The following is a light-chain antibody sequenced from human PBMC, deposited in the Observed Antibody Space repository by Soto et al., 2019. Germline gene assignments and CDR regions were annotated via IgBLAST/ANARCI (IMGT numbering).Light chain of an antibody. J-gene: IGLJ1*01. Sequence: QSVLTQPPSASGSPGQSVTISCTGTSSDVGAYNYVSWYQQHPGKAPKFMIYEVTRRPSGVPNRFSGSKSGNTASLTVSGLQPEAEADYYCSSYAGKNGYVFGTGTKVTVL. CDR2: EVT. CDR3: SSYAGKNGYV. CDR1: SSDVGAYNY. V-gene: IGLV2-8*01.